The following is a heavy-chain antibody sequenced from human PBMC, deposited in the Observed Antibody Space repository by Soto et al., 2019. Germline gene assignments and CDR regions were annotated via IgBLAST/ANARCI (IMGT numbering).Heavy chain of an antibody. CDR3: ARDEYRGYDHDPSFDY. CDR1: GGGVASNSAA. D-gene: IGHD5-12*01. Sequence: SQTLSLTCAISGGGVASNSAAWNWIRQSPSRGLEWLGRTYYRSKWYNDYAVSVKSRITINPDTSKNQFSLQLNSVTPEDTAVYYCARDEYRGYDHDPSFDYWGQGTLVTVSS. CDR2: TYYRSKWYN. J-gene: IGHJ4*02. V-gene: IGHV6-1*01.